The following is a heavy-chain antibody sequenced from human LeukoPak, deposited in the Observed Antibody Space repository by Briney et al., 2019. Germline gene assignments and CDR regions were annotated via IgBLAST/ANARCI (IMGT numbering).Heavy chain of an antibody. CDR3: ARGPLGTTGYDY. V-gene: IGHV4-34*01. Sequence: SETPSLTCAVYGGSFSGYYWSWIRQPPGKGLEWIGEINHSGSTNYNPSLKSRVTISVDTSKNQFSLKLSSVTAADTAVYYCARGPLGTTGYDYWGQGTLVTVSS. J-gene: IGHJ4*02. D-gene: IGHD3-16*01. CDR2: INHSGST. CDR1: GGSFSGYY.